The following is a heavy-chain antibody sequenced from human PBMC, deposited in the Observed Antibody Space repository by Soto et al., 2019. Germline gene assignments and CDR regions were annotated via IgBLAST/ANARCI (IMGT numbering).Heavy chain of an antibody. J-gene: IGHJ4*02. D-gene: IGHD3-16*01. V-gene: IGHV3-30*04. CDR1: GFTFRNYA. Sequence: PGGSLRLSCAGYGFTFRNYAIHWVRQAPGKGLEWVAVISYDGRNKYYADSVKGRFTISGDNSKNILYLEMNSLRADDTAVYYCERDRGGYSFFDYWGQGALVTVSS. CDR2: ISYDGRNK. CDR3: ERDRGGYSFFDY.